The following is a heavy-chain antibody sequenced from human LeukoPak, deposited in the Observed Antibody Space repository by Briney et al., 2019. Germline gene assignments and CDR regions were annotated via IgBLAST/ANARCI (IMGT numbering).Heavy chain of an antibody. CDR3: ARDEAVLWFGELLNY. CDR1: XSYX. J-gene: IGHJ4*02. D-gene: IGHD3-10*01. CDR2: IGAYNGNT. Sequence: XSYXISWVRQAPGXGLEWMGWIGAYNGNTNYAQKLQGRVTMTTDTSTSTAYMELRSLRSDDTAVYYCARDEAVLWFGELLNYWGQGTLVTVSS. V-gene: IGHV1-18*01.